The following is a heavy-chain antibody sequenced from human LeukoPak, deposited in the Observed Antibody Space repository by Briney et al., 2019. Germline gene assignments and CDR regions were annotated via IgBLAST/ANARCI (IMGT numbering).Heavy chain of an antibody. J-gene: IGHJ4*02. D-gene: IGHD2-2*01. CDR1: GFTFGSSW. CDR3: VRGTSNWYGVDS. V-gene: IGHV3-74*01. Sequence: PGGSLRLSCAASGFTFGSSWMHWVRQVPGKGLVWVSYMNGDGSTISHADSVKGRFTMSRDNAQNTLHLQMNSLREDDTAVYFCVRGTSNWYGVDSWGRGTLVTVSS. CDR2: MNGDGSTI.